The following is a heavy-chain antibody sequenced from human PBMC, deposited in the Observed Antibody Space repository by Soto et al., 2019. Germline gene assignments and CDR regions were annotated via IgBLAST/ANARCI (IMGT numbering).Heavy chain of an antibody. D-gene: IGHD5-18*01. CDR3: ARRRGSSYGAWYYGMDV. CDR1: WYSFTSYW. Sequence: GASLKISCKGSWYSFTSYWIGWVRQRPGKGLEWMGIIYPGDSDTRYSPSFQGQVTISADKSISTAYLQWSSLKASDTAMYYCARRRGSSYGAWYYGMDVWGQGTTVTVSS. V-gene: IGHV5-51*01. J-gene: IGHJ6*02. CDR2: IYPGDSDT.